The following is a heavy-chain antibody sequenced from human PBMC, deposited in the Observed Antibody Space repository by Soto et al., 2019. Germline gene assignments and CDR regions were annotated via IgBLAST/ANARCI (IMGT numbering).Heavy chain of an antibody. Sequence: GASVKVSCKASGYTFTSLDINWVRQATGQGLEWMGWMNPNSGSTGSAQKFQGRVAMTRDTSINTAYMELSSLRSDDTAVYYCARGRGYSDGIDYWGQGXLVTVYS. CDR3: ARGRGYSDGIDY. J-gene: IGHJ4*02. D-gene: IGHD2-15*01. CDR2: MNPNSGST. CDR1: GYTFTSLD. V-gene: IGHV1-8*01.